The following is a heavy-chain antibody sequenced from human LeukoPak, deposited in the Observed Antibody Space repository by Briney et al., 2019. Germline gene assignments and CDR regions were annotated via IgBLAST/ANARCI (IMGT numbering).Heavy chain of an antibody. D-gene: IGHD4-17*01. CDR2: IRYDGSNK. CDR3: ARDGLTTALSFDY. J-gene: IGHJ4*02. CDR1: GFTFSSYV. V-gene: IGHV3-30*02. Sequence: GGSLRLSCAASGFTFSSYVMHWVRQAPGKGLEWVAFIRYDGSNKYYSDSVKGRFTISRDNSKNTLYLQMNSLRPEDTAVYYCARDGLTTALSFDYWGQGTLVTVSS.